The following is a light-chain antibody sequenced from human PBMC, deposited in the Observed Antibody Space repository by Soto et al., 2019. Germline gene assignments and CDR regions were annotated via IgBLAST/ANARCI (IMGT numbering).Light chain of an antibody. Sequence: DIQVTQSPPTLSASVGDRVTITCRASQTISTWMAWYQQKPGKAPKLLVYDASTLQSGVASRFSGSGSGTEFTLIISGLQPDDSATYYCLQDYNYPHTFGQGTRLEIK. CDR1: QTISTW. V-gene: IGKV1-5*01. J-gene: IGKJ5*01. CDR3: LQDYNYPHT. CDR2: DAS.